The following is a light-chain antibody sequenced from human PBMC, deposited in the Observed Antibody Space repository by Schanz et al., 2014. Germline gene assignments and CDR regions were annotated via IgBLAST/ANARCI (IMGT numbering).Light chain of an antibody. CDR3: SSYTGSSPYV. Sequence: QSALTQPRSVSGSPGQSVTISCTGTSSDVGGYNYVSWYQQHPGKAPKLMIYDVSKRPSGVPDRFSGSKSGNTASLTISGLQAEDEADYYCSSYTGSSPYVFGTGTKLTVL. CDR2: DVS. J-gene: IGLJ1*01. V-gene: IGLV2-11*01. CDR1: SSDVGGYNY.